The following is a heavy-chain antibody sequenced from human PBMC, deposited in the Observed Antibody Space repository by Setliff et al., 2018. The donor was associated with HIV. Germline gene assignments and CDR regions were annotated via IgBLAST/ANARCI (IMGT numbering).Heavy chain of an antibody. CDR1: GFTFSNYE. Sequence: GESLKISCAASGFTFSNYEMNWVRQAPGKGLEWVSSITSGSTYVNYADSVKGRFSISRDNSKNSLYLQMISLRAEDTALYYCARQGNWEFDYWGQGTLVTVSS. CDR3: ARQGNWEFDY. D-gene: IGHD7-27*01. CDR2: ITSGSTYV. J-gene: IGHJ4*02. V-gene: IGHV3-21*01.